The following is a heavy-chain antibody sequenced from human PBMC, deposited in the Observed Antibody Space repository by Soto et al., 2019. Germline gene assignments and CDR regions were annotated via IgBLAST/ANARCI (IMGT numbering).Heavy chain of an antibody. V-gene: IGHV3-23*01. Sequence: EVQLLESGGTLVQPGGSLRLSCVASGFTFSTHTMNWVRQAPGKGLEWVSRLTADSDDTSYADSIKGRFTISRDNSKNTLYLQMNSRRAEDTAIYYCAKGLDRASLDFWGQGALVTVSS. CDR2: LTADSDDT. CDR3: AKGLDRASLDF. D-gene: IGHD1-1*01. CDR1: GFTFSTHT. J-gene: IGHJ4*02.